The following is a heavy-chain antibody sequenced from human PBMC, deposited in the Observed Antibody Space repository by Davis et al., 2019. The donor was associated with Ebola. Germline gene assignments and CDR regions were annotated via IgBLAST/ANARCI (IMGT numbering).Heavy chain of an antibody. J-gene: IGHJ4*02. Sequence: MPSETLSLTCTVSGGSISSSSYYWGWIRQPPGKGLEWIGSIYYSGSTYYNPSLKSRVTISVDTSKNQFSLKLSSVTAADTAVYYCAKSDILTTETFDYWGQGTLVTVSS. D-gene: IGHD3-9*01. CDR1: GGSISSSSYY. CDR2: IYYSGST. V-gene: IGHV4-39*01. CDR3: AKSDILTTETFDY.